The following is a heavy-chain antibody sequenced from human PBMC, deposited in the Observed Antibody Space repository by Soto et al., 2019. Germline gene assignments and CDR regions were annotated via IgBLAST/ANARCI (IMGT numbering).Heavy chain of an antibody. CDR2: INHSGST. J-gene: IGHJ6*02. V-gene: IGHV4-34*01. CDR3: ARYRGSGSYYYYYYYGMDV. D-gene: IGHD3-10*01. CDR1: GGSFSGYY. Sequence: PSETLSLTCAVYGGSFSGYYWSWIRQPPGKGLEWIGEINHSGSTNYNPSLKSRVTISVDTSKNQFSLKLSSVTAADTAVYYCARYRGSGSYYYYYYYGMDVWGQGTTVTVS.